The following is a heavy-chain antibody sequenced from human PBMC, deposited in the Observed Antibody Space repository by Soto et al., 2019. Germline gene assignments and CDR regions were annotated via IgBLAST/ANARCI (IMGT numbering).Heavy chain of an antibody. D-gene: IGHD3-10*01. J-gene: IGHJ6*02. CDR3: ASDRDYYSGMDV. V-gene: IGHV4-31*03. CDR1: GGSISSGCYY. CDR2: IYYGGST. Sequence: PAETRSLACPFSGGSISSGCYYWGWIRQHPGKGLEWIGYIYYGGSTYYNPSLKSRVTISVDTSKNQFSLKLSSVTAADTAVYYCASDRDYYSGMDVWGQGTTVTVSS.